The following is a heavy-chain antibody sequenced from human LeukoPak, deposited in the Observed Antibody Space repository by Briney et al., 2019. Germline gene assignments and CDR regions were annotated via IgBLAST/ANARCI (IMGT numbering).Heavy chain of an antibody. CDR3: AKRGGTYPDDAFDI. V-gene: IGHV3-9*01. D-gene: IGHD1-26*01. CDR2: INWNSGGI. CDR1: GFTFDDYA. Sequence: GRSLRLSCAASGFTFDDYAMHWVRQAPGKGLEWVSSINWNSGGIDYADSVKGRFTISRDNAKNSLYLQMNSLRAEDTALYYCAKRGGTYPDDAFDIWGQGTMVTVSS. J-gene: IGHJ3*02.